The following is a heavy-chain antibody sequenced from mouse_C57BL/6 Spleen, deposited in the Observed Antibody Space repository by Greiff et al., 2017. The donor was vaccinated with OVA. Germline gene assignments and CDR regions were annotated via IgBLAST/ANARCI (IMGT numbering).Heavy chain of an antibody. CDR3: ARWLLPSYYYAMDY. CDR1: GYTFTSYW. D-gene: IGHD2-3*01. Sequence: QLQQPGAELVKPGASVKMSCKASGYTFTSYWITWVKQRPGQGLEWIGDIYPGSGSTNYNEKFKSKATLTVDTSSSTAYMQLSSLTSEDSAVYYCARWLLPSYYYAMDYWGQGTSVTVSS. J-gene: IGHJ4*01. V-gene: IGHV1-55*01. CDR2: IYPGSGST.